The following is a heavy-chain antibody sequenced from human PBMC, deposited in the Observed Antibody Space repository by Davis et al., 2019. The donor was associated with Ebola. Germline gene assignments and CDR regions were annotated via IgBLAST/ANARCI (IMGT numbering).Heavy chain of an antibody. CDR3: ARDRYSYGYGGDY. CDR2: FRGSDGNT. V-gene: IGHV3-23*01. J-gene: IGHJ4*02. CDR1: GFTFSTYV. Sequence: GESLKISCAASGFTFSTYVMFWVRQAPGKGLEWVSSFRGSDGNTYYADSVKGRFTISRDSSKNTLYLQMNSLRAEDTAVYYCARDRYSYGYGGDYWGQGTLVTVSS. D-gene: IGHD5-18*01.